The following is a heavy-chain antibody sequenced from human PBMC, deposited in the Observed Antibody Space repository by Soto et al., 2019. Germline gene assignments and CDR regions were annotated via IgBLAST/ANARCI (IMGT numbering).Heavy chain of an antibody. J-gene: IGHJ5*02. CDR1: GYTFTSHG. CDR2: ISVNNGNT. Sequence: QVQLVQSGAEVKKPGASVKVSCKASGYTFTSHGISWVRQAPGQGLEWMGWISVNNGNTKYVQKFQGRVTMTTDTSTTTAYMELRRLRSDDTAVYYCAREASYGYGFDPWGQGTLVTVSS. D-gene: IGHD5-18*01. V-gene: IGHV1-18*04. CDR3: AREASYGYGFDP.